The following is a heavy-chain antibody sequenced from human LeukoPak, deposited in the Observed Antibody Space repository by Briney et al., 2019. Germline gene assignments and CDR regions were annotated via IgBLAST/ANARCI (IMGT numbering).Heavy chain of an antibody. V-gene: IGHV5-51*01. D-gene: IGHD2-15*01. J-gene: IGHJ3*02. CDR1: GYSFTNYW. CDR3: ARRWTDAFDI. Sequence: GESLKISCKGSGYSFTNYWIAWVRQTPGEGLEWMGSIYPGDSDTRYSPSFQGQVTISADKSISTAYLQWDTLKASDTAMYYCARRWTDAFDIWGQGTMVTVSS. CDR2: IYPGDSDT.